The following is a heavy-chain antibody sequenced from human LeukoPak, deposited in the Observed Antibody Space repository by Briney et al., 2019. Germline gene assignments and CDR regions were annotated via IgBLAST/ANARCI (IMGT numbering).Heavy chain of an antibody. V-gene: IGHV3-30-3*01. CDR1: GFTFSSYA. J-gene: IGHJ6*02. Sequence: GRSLRLSCAASGFTFSSYAMHWVRQAPGKGLEWVAVISYDGSNKYYADSVKGRFTISRDNSKNTLYLQMNSLRAEDAAVYYCARAQRSSPSNYYYGMDVWGQGTTVTVSS. D-gene: IGHD6-6*01. CDR2: ISYDGSNK. CDR3: ARAQRSSPSNYYYGMDV.